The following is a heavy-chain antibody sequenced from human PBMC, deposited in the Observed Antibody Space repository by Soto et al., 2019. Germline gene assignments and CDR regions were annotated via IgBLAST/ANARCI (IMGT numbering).Heavy chain of an antibody. CDR2: IGSSDI. V-gene: IGHV3-23*01. D-gene: IGHD2-8*01. CDR1: GFSLNVHA. J-gene: IGHJ3*01. Sequence: GGSLRLSCAAAGFSLNVHAMSCVGHAPGKRMEWVSTIGSSDIYYADSVKGRFTISRDNSKSMLFLQMNSLRAGDTAVYYCAKDYFNGKGVSDGFAVSGQGTIVTLSS. CDR3: AKDYFNGKGVSDGFAV.